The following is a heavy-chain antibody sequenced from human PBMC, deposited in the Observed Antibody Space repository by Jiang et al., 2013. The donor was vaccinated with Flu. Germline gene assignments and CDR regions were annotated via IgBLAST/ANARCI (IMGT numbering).Heavy chain of an antibody. CDR1: GYRFISYW. D-gene: IGHD1-26*01. V-gene: IGHV5-51*01. CDR2: IYPGDSDI. Sequence: SLKISCKGSGYRFISYWIGWVRQTPGKGLEWMGIIYPGDSDIRYSPSFQGLVTISVDKSINTAYLQWSSLKASDTAMYYCARRGGSYPDYWGQGTLVTVSS. J-gene: IGHJ4*02. CDR3: ARRGGSYPDY.